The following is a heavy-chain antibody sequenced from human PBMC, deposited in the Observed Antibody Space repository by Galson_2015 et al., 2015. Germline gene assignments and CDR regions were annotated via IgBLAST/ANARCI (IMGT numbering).Heavy chain of an antibody. CDR2: IYYSGST. CDR1: GGSISPYY. D-gene: IGHD2-15*01. CDR3: ARDLSGGLTFYMDV. J-gene: IGHJ6*03. V-gene: IGHV4-59*01. Sequence: SETLSLTCTVSGGSISPYYWSWIRQPPGKGLEWIGYIYYSGSTEYNPSLKSRVTISVDTSKNQFSLKLTSVTAADTAVYFCARDLSGGLTFYMDVWGKGTTVTVSS.